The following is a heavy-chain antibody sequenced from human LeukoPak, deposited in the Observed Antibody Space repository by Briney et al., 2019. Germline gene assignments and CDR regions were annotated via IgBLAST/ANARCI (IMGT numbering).Heavy chain of an antibody. CDR1: GGSFSGYY. J-gene: IGHJ3*02. CDR2: INHSGST. V-gene: IGHV4-34*01. Sequence: SETLSLTCAVYGGSFSGYYWSWIRQPPGKGLEWIGEINHSGSTNYNPSLKSRVTISVDTSKNQFSLKLSSVTAADTAVYYCARRTSNIVVVPAASQGDAFDIWGQGTVVTVSS. CDR3: ARRTSNIVVVPAASQGDAFDI. D-gene: IGHD2-2*01.